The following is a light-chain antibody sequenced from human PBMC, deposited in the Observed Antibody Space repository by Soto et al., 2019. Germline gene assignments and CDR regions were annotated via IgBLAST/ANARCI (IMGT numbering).Light chain of an antibody. CDR1: QSVSSD. CDR3: QQYYDWPPLT. CDR2: HAS. V-gene: IGKV3-15*01. Sequence: EIVLTQSPGTLSLSPGERATLSCRASQSVSSDLAWYQQKPGQAPRLLIYHASTRVTGMPDRFSGSGSGTDFTLTISSLQSEDVAVYYCQQYYDWPPLTFGGGTKVDIK. J-gene: IGKJ4*01.